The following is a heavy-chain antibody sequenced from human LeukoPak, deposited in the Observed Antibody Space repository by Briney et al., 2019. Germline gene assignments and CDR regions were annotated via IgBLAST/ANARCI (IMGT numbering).Heavy chain of an antibody. CDR2: IIPIFGTA. D-gene: IGHD3-22*01. J-gene: IGHJ4*02. CDR3: ARAPNYYDSSGYYYFFDY. CDR1: GGTFSSYA. V-gene: IGHV1-69*13. Sequence: SVKVSCKASGGTFSSYAISWVRQAPGQGLEWMGGIIPIFGTANYAQRFQGRVTITADESTSTAYMELSSLRSEDTAVYYCARAPNYYDSSGYYYFFDYWGQGTLVTVSS.